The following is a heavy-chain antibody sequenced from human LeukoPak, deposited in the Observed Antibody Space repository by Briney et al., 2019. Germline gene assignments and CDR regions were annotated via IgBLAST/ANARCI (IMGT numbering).Heavy chain of an antibody. CDR1: GGSISSGDYY. CDR2: IYYSGST. CDR3: AREPSYNWNPTTIDY. Sequence: SETLSLTCTVSGGSISSGDYYWSWIRQPPGKGLEWVGYIYYSGSTYYNPSLKSRVTISVDTSKNQFSLKLSSVTAADTAVYYCAREPSYNWNPTTIDYWGQGTLVTVSS. D-gene: IGHD1-20*01. V-gene: IGHV4-30-4*08. J-gene: IGHJ4*02.